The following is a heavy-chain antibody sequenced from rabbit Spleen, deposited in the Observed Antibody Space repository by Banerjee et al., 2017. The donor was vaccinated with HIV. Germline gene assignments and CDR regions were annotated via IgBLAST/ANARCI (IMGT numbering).Heavy chain of an antibody. D-gene: IGHD1-1*01. Sequence: QEQLVESGGGLVKPGASLTLTCTASGVSFSTSSYMCWVRQAPGKGLEWIACIDAGSSASTYYASWAKGRFTISKTSSTTVTLHMASLTAADTATYFCARDTSSSFSSYGMDLWGPGTLVTVS. CDR3: ARDTSSSFSSYGMDL. CDR2: IDAGSSAST. J-gene: IGHJ6*01. CDR1: GVSFSTSSY. V-gene: IGHV1S45*01.